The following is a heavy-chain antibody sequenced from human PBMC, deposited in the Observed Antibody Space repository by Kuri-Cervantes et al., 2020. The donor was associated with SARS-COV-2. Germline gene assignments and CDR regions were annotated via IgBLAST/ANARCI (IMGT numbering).Heavy chain of an antibody. J-gene: IGHJ4*02. CDR1: GGTFSSYA. D-gene: IGHD1-7*01. V-gene: IGHV1-69*04. CDR2: IIPILGTA. Sequence: AVNVSCKASGGTFSSYAISWVRQAPGQGLEWMGRIIPILGTANYAQKFQGRVTITADKSTSTAYMELSSLRSEDTAVYYCARAKGTLGFFDYWGQGTLVTVSS. CDR3: ARAKGTLGFFDY.